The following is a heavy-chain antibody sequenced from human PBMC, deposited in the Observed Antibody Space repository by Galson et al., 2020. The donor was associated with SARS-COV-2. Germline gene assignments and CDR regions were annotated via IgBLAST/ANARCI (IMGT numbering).Heavy chain of an antibody. CDR1: GFTFGDYG. CDR2: IRSKPYGGTR. V-gene: IGHV3-49*04. J-gene: IGHJ1*01. Sequence: TGGSLRLSCTASGFTFGDYGITWVRQAPGKGLEWVGFIRSKPYGGTREYAASVKGRFTISRDDSKSIAYLQMNSLKTEDTAVYYCTSSYDSGGYYPGYFLHWGQGTLVTVSS. CDR3: TSSYDSGGYYPGYFLH. D-gene: IGHD3-22*01.